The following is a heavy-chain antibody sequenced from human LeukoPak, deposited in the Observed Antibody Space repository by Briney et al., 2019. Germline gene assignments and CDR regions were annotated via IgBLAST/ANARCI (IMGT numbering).Heavy chain of an antibody. Sequence: PGVSLRLSCTASRFTFSTYAMSWVRQAPGKGLEWVSSISGSGDTTYYTGSVKGRFTISRDNSKNALYLQMSSLRAEDTAVYYCAKSQRNDQQVVQRIDYWGQGTLVTVSS. CDR2: ISGSGDTT. CDR3: AKSQRNDQQVVQRIDY. J-gene: IGHJ4*02. CDR1: RFTFSTYA. V-gene: IGHV3-23*01. D-gene: IGHD2-2*01.